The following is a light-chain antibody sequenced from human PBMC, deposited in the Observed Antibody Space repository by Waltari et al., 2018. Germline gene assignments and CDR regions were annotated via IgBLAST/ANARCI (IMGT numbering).Light chain of an antibody. CDR1: QDVSTW. Sequence: DIQMTQSPSSVSASVGDRVTISCQASQDVSTWVAWYQQKPGKPPKLLIHGSTTLQSGVPSRFSGSGSGTDFTLTINGLQPDDFASYICQQTDSFPLTFGGGTKVDIK. J-gene: IGKJ4*01. V-gene: IGKV1-12*01. CDR2: GST. CDR3: QQTDSFPLT.